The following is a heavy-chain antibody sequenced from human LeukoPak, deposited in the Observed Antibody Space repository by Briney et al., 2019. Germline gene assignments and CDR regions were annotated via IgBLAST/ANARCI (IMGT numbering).Heavy chain of an antibody. CDR1: GFTFSSYG. Sequence: GGSLRLSCAASGFTFSSYGMHWVRQAPGKGLEWVAVIWYDGSNKYYADSVKGRFTISRDNSKNTLYLQMNSLRAEDTAVYYCARARGGSSSSWYRDYYYGMDVWGQGTTVTVSS. CDR3: ARARGGSSSSWYRDYYYGMDV. J-gene: IGHJ6*02. CDR2: IWYDGSNK. V-gene: IGHV3-33*01. D-gene: IGHD6-13*01.